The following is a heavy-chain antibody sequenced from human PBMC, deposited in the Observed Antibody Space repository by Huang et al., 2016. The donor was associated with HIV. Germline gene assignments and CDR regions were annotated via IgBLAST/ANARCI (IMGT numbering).Heavy chain of an antibody. CDR2: IYWDDDK. CDR3: AHIGRLGNYYMDV. CDR1: GFSLNHKGVG. Sequence: QITLKESGLTVIKPTQTLTLTCSFSGFSLNHKGVGVGWIRQPHGKSLECLVRIYWDDDKRVTPSLKNRIPITKYTSKNQVVFTMTNLDPMDTGTYYCAHIGRLGNYYMDVWGNGTTVTVSS. V-gene: IGHV2-5*02. J-gene: IGHJ6*03. D-gene: IGHD7-27*01.